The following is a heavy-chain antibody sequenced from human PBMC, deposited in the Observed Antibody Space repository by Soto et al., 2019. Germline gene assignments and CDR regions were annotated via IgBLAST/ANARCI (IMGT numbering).Heavy chain of an antibody. Sequence: QLVESGGGLVTPGKAVRLSCVGSGFSFTAAWMNWVRQAPWTGLEWVGRIKSKGSGETTDYSAPVKGRFIISRDDSKNTVYLQMHSLKTEDTAVYYCSKQRGTSGSSYYGLEVWGQGSTVTV. CDR1: GFSFTAAW. CDR3: SKQRGTSGSSYYGLEV. J-gene: IGHJ6*01. D-gene: IGHD3-10*01. CDR2: IKSKGSGETT. V-gene: IGHV3-15*07.